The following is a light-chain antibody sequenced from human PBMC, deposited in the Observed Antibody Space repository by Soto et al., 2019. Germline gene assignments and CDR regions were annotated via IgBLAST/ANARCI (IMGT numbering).Light chain of an antibody. Sequence: ALTQPASVSGSPGQSITISCTGTSSDVGGYNYVSWYQHHPGKAPKLMIYDVSNRPSGVSNRFSGSKSGNTASLIISGLQAEDEADYYCSSYTSSSTLSTYVFGTGTKSPS. CDR1: SSDVGGYNY. CDR2: DVS. CDR3: SSYTSSSTLSTYV. J-gene: IGLJ1*01. V-gene: IGLV2-14*03.